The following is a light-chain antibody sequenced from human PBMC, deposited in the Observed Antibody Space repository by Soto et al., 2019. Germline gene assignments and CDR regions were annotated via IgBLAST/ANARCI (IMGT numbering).Light chain of an antibody. V-gene: IGLV2-14*01. Sequence: QSALTQPASVSGSPGQSITISCTGTSSDVGGYNYVSWYQQHPGKAPKLMLYEVSNRPSGVSNRFSGSKSGNTASLTISGLQAEDEAEYYCSSYTSSSTRVFGTGTKVTVL. CDR1: SSDVGGYNY. CDR3: SSYTSSSTRV. J-gene: IGLJ1*01. CDR2: EVS.